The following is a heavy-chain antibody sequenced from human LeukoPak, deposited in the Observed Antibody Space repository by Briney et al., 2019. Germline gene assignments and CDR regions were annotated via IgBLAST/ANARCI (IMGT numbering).Heavy chain of an antibody. CDR1: GGSISSGSYY. Sequence: SQTLFLTCTVSGGSISSGSYYWSWIRQPAGKGLEWIGRIYTSGSTNYNPSLKSRVTISVDTSKNQFSLRLSSVTAADTAVYYCASEYSSSSGLDYWGQGTLVTVSS. V-gene: IGHV4-61*02. CDR3: ASEYSSSSGLDY. J-gene: IGHJ4*02. CDR2: IYTSGST. D-gene: IGHD6-6*01.